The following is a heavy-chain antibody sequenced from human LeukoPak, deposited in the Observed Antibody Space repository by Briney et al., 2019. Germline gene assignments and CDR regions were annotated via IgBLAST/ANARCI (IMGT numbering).Heavy chain of an antibody. Sequence: GGSLRLSCAVSGFKFSSYWMNWVRQVPGKGLIWVAHINTNGDSANYADSVKGRFTISRDNAKNSLYLQVNSLRAEDTAIYYCAREDDWNYEDYWGQGTLVTVSS. J-gene: IGHJ4*02. V-gene: IGHV3-74*01. CDR2: INTNGDSA. CDR3: AREDDWNYEDY. CDR1: GFKFSSYW. D-gene: IGHD1-7*01.